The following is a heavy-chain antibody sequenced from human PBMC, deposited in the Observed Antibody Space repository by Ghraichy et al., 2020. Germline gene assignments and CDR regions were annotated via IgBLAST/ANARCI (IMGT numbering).Heavy chain of an antibody. Sequence: GGSLRLSCAASGFTFDDYAMHWVRQAPGKGLEWVSGISWNSGSIGYADSVKGRFTISRDNAKNSLYLQMNSLRAEDTALYYCAKDLTGDLQGFDYWGQGTLVTVSS. CDR1: GFTFDDYA. D-gene: IGHD7-27*01. CDR3: AKDLTGDLQGFDY. V-gene: IGHV3-9*01. J-gene: IGHJ4*02. CDR2: ISWNSGSI.